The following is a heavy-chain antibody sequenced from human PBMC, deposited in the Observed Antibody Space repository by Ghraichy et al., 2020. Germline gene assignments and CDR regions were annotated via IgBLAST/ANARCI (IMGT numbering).Heavy chain of an antibody. J-gene: IGHJ4*02. V-gene: IGHV3-23*01. CDR2: IGGSGGGT. CDR1: GFTFGFTFSNSA. CDR3: AREGKNFDC. D-gene: IGHD2/OR15-2a*01. Sequence: ESLNISCAASGFTFGFTFSNSAIIWARQAPGKGLQWVSGIGGSGGGTYYADSVKGRFTISRDNSKNTVYLQMNSLRDEDTAIYYCAREGKNFDCWGQGTLVTVSS.